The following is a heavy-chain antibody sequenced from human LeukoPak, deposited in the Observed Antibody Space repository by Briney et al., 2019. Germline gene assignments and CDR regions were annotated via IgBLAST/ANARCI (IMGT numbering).Heavy chain of an antibody. CDR3: ARNSLSGSYSTGVLGAFDI. V-gene: IGHV3-23*01. CDR1: GFAFSSYG. Sequence: GGSLRLSCAASGFAFSSYGMSWVRQAPGKGLEWVSAISGSGGSTYYADSVKGRFTISRDNAKNSLYLQMNSLRAEDTALYYCARNSLSGSYSTGVLGAFDIWGQGTMVTVSS. D-gene: IGHD1-26*01. J-gene: IGHJ3*02. CDR2: ISGSGGST.